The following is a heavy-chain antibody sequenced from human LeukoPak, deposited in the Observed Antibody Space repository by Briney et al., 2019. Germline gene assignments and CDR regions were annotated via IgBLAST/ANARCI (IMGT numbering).Heavy chain of an antibody. J-gene: IGHJ4*02. D-gene: IGHD2-15*01. CDR2: ISSSSSTI. Sequence: GGSLRLSCAASGFIFGTYSMNWVRQAPGKGLEWVSYISSSSSTIYYADSVKGRFTISRDNSKNTLYLQMNSLRAEDTAVYYCAKDPGCSGGSCPAFDYWGQGTLVTVSS. CDR3: AKDPGCSGGSCPAFDY. CDR1: GFIFGTYS. V-gene: IGHV3-48*01.